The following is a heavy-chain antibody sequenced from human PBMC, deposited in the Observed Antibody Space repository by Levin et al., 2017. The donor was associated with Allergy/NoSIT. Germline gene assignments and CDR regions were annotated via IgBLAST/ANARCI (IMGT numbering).Heavy chain of an antibody. V-gene: IGHV3-23*01. CDR3: ARVYCSTTRCYSVDN. Sequence: GGSLRLSCAASGFTFSSSTMTWVRQAPGKGLEWVSSIGGSDATTYYAGSVKGRFTISSDTSENTLYLQMNSLRAEDTAVYFCARVYCSTTRCYSVDNWGRGTLVTVSS. CDR1: GFTFSSST. D-gene: IGHD2-2*01. CDR2: IGGSDATT. J-gene: IGHJ4*02.